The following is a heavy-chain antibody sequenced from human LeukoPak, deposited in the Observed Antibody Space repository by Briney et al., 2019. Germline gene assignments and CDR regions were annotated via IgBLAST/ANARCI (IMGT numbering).Heavy chain of an antibody. V-gene: IGHV3-23*01. Sequence: GGSLRLSCAASGFTFSSYAMTWVRQAPGKGLEGFSVICASGGTTYYADSVKGRFTISRDNSKNTLYLQMNSLRAEDTAIYYCAKDGAPQQLVIYWGRGTLVTVSS. CDR1: GFTFSSYA. D-gene: IGHD6-13*01. CDR3: AKDGAPQQLVIY. CDR2: ICASGGTT. J-gene: IGHJ4*02.